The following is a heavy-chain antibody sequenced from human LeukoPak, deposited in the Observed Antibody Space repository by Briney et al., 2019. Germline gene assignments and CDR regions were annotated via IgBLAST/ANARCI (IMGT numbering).Heavy chain of an antibody. D-gene: IGHD5-12*01. CDR2: ISWDCGST. CDR3: AKDTSRGYNYYYYMDV. CDR1: GFTFDDYT. V-gene: IGHV3-43*01. J-gene: IGHJ6*03. Sequence: GGSLRLSCAASGFTFDDYTMDWVRQAPGKGQERVSLISWDCGSTYYGDSVKGRFTISRDNSKNSLYLQMNSLRTEDTALYYCAKDTSRGYNYYYYMDVWGKGTTVTVSS.